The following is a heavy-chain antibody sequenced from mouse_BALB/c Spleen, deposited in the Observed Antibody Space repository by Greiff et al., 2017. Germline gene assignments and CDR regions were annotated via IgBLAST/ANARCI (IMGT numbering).Heavy chain of an antibody. CDR1: GFSLTSYG. Sequence: VQLQESGPSLVQPSQSLSITCTVSGFSLTSYGVHWVRQSPGKGLEWLGVIWRGGSTDYNAAFMSRLSITKDNSKSQVFFKMNSLQADDTAIYYCAKKATDWYFDVWGAGTTVTVSS. CDR3: AKKATDWYFDV. V-gene: IGHV2-5-1*01. J-gene: IGHJ1*01. D-gene: IGHD1-2*01. CDR2: IWRGGST.